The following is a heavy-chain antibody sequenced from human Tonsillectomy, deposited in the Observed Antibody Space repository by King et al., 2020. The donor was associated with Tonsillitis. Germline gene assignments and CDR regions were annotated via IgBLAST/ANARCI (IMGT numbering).Heavy chain of an antibody. Sequence: QLVESGGGLVQPGGSLRLSCAASGFTFSSYSMNWVRQAPGKGLEWVSYISSSRSTIYYADSVKGRFTISRDSAKNSLYLQMNSLRAEDTAVYYCARRRRSGAQFWTSPYDGFDIWGQGTMVTVSS. V-gene: IGHV3-48*04. CDR1: GFTFSSYS. CDR3: ARRRRSGAQFWTSPYDGFDI. D-gene: IGHD3-3*02. CDR2: ISSSRSTI. J-gene: IGHJ3*02.